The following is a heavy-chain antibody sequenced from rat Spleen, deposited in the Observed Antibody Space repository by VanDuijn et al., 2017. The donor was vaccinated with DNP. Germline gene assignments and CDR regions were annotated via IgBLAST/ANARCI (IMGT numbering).Heavy chain of an antibody. CDR3: ASSRWDYFDY. J-gene: IGHJ2*01. V-gene: IGHV1-43*01. CDR1: GYTFNSFY. Sequence: QVQLQQSGAELAKPGSSVKISCKASGYTFNSFYRGWIKQTTGQGLEYIGYINTGSGGTNYNEKFKGKATLTVDKSSSTAFMQLSSLTPDDSAVYYCASSRWDYFDYWGQGVMVTVSS. CDR2: INTGSGGT.